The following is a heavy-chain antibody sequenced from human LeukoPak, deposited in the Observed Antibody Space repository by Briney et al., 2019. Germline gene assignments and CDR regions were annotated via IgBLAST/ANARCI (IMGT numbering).Heavy chain of an antibody. CDR2: IRSKAYGRTT. CDR3: TRVRVGYYDSSGLYYFDY. D-gene: IGHD3-22*01. Sequence: PGGSLRLSCTASGFTFGDYAMSWVRQAPGKGLEWVGFIRSKAYGRTTEYAASVTGRFTISRDDSTSIAYLQMNSLNTEDTAVYYCTRVRVGYYDSSGLYYFDYWGQGTLVTVSS. V-gene: IGHV3-49*04. CDR1: GFTFGDYA. J-gene: IGHJ4*02.